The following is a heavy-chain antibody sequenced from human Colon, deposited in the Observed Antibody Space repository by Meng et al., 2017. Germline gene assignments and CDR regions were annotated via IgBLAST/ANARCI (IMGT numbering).Heavy chain of an antibody. D-gene: IGHD3-22*01. J-gene: IGHJ4*02. Sequence: GESLKISCAASGFTFSSYSMNWVRQAPGKGLEWVSSISSSSSYIYYADSVKGLFTISRDNAKNSLYLQMNSLRAEDTAVYYCARDIPHYYDSSGYYEVDYWGQGTLVTVSS. CDR3: ARDIPHYYDSSGYYEVDY. V-gene: IGHV3-21*01. CDR2: ISSSSSYI. CDR1: GFTFSSYS.